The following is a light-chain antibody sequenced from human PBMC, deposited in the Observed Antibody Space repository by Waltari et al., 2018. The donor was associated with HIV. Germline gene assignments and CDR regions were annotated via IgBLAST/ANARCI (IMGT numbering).Light chain of an antibody. V-gene: IGKV1-39*01. CDR3: QQAYKGLT. J-gene: IGKJ3*01. Sequence: DIQMTKSPSPQSASLGDRGIITCRASETISTYLNWYQQRPGRAPHLLIYAAPTLQSGVPSRFSVSGSGTDFTLTINSLQPEDFAIYFCQQAYKGLTFGPGTKVDV. CDR1: ETISTY. CDR2: AAP.